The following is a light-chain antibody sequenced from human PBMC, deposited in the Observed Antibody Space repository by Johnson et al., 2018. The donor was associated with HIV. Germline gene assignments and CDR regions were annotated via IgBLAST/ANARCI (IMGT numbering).Light chain of an antibody. CDR1: SSNIGNNR. CDR2: DNN. V-gene: IGLV1-51*01. Sequence: QSVLTQPPSVSAAPGQKVTISCSGSSSNIGNNRVSWYQQLPGTAPKLLIYDNNKRPSGIPDRFSGSKSGTSATLGITGLQTGDEADYYCGTWDSSLSADVFGTWTKVTVL. CDR3: GTWDSSLSADV. J-gene: IGLJ1*01.